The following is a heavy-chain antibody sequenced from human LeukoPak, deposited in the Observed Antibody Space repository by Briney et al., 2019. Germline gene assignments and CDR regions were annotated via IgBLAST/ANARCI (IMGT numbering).Heavy chain of an antibody. CDR3: ARVMYGGISYSVDY. CDR2: ISISSTTI. J-gene: IGHJ4*02. Sequence: GGSLRLSCLASGFTFSGYSMNWIRQAPGKGLEWVSYISISSTTINYADSVKGRFTISRDNAKNSLYLQMNSLRDEDTAVYYCARVMYGGISYSVDYWGQGTLVTVSS. CDR1: GFTFSGYS. D-gene: IGHD1-26*01. V-gene: IGHV3-48*02.